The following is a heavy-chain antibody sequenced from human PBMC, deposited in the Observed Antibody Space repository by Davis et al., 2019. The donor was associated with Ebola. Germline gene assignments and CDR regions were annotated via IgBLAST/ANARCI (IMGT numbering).Heavy chain of an antibody. CDR1: GFTFSSYG. CDR3: AKDGDYYDSSGSYFDY. D-gene: IGHD3-22*01. J-gene: IGHJ4*02. V-gene: IGHV3-30*02. CDR2: IWYDGSNK. Sequence: GESLKISCAASGFTFSSYGMHWVRQAPGKGLEWVAVIWYDGSNKYYADSVKGRFTISRDNSKNTLYLQMNSLRAEDTAVYYCAKDGDYYDSSGSYFDYWGQGTLVTVSS.